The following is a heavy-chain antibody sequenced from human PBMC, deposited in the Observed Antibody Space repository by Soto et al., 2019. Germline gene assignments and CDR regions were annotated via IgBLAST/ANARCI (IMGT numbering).Heavy chain of an antibody. J-gene: IGHJ4*02. CDR3: ARDILGDYGTFDY. CDR1: GFTFSSYG. V-gene: IGHV3-33*01. D-gene: IGHD4-17*01. Sequence: GGSLRLSCAASGFTFSSYGMHWVRQAPGKGLEWVAVIWYDGSNKYYADSVKGRFTISRDNSKNTLYLQMNSLRAEDTAVYYCARDILGDYGTFDYWGQGTLVTVSS. CDR2: IWYDGSNK.